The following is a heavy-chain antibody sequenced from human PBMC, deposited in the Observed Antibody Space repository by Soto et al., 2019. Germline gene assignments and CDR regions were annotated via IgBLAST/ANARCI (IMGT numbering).Heavy chain of an antibody. Sequence: GGSLRLSCSASGFTFSSYAMHWVRQAPGKGLEFVSAISSNGGSTYYADSVKGRFTISRDNSKNTLYLQMSSLRAEDTAVYYCVKDRTRIAVAGTLAYWGQGTLVTVSS. CDR3: VKDRTRIAVAGTLAY. J-gene: IGHJ4*02. V-gene: IGHV3-64D*08. CDR1: GFTFSSYA. D-gene: IGHD6-19*01. CDR2: ISSNGGST.